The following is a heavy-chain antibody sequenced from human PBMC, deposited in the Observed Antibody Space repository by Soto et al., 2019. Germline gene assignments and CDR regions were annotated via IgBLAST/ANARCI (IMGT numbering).Heavy chain of an antibody. CDR2: IHHSGAT. V-gene: IGHV4-4*02. CDR3: ATQGFYRMGV. J-gene: IGHJ6*02. CDR1: GDSITGDNW. Sequence: QVQLQESGPGLVQPSGTLSLTCAVSGDSITGDNWWSWVRQPPGKGLEWIGEIHHSGATNYNPSLKXXSXIXXDKSKNQFSLQLNSVPAADTAMFYCATQGFYRMGVWGRGTTVTVSS.